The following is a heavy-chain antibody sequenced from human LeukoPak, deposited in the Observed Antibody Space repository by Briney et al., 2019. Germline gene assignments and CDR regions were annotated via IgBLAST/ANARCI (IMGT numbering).Heavy chain of an antibody. CDR3: ARDLSGASYYDSSGYPADAFDI. D-gene: IGHD3-22*01. CDR1: GFTFSSYS. J-gene: IGHJ3*02. Sequence: GSLRLSCAASGFTFSSYSMNWVRQAPGKGLEWVSSISSRSSYIYYADSVKGRFTISRDNAKNSLYLQMNSLRAEDTAVYYCARDLSGASYYDSSGYPADAFDIWGHGTMVTVSS. V-gene: IGHV3-21*01. CDR2: ISSRSSYI.